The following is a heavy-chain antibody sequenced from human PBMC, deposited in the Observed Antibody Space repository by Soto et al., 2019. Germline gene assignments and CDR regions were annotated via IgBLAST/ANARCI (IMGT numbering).Heavy chain of an antibody. D-gene: IGHD1-26*01. CDR1: GFTFSTFS. J-gene: IGHJ4*02. CDR3: ARDGATTGHWDF. V-gene: IGHV3-48*02. Sequence: EVQLVESGGGLVQPGGSLRLSCAASGFTFSTFSMNWVRQTPGKGLEWVSYISVSSATIHYADSVKGRFTISRDNAKNSLYVEMTSLRDDDMAVYYCARDGATTGHWDFWGQGVLVSVSA. CDR2: ISVSSATI.